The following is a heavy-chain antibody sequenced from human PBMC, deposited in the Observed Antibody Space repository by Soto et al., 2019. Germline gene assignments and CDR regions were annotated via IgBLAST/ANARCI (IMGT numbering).Heavy chain of an antibody. D-gene: IGHD3-9*01. CDR2: ISAYNGNT. Sequence: QVQLVQSGAEVNQPGASVKVSCKASGYTCTSYGISWVRQAAGQGLEWMGWISAYNGNTNYAQTLQGRVTMTTDTSTSTAYMELSRLRSDDTAVYFCPRRLVPDWFDRWGQGALVTVSS. CDR1: GYTCTSYG. CDR3: PRRLVPDWFDR. J-gene: IGHJ5*02. V-gene: IGHV1-18*04.